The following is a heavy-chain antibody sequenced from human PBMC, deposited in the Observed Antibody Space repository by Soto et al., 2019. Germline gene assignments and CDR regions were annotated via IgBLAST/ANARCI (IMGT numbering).Heavy chain of an antibody. CDR3: ARRLGGSYGFDY. D-gene: IGHD1-26*01. CDR2: ISSISYI. CDR1: GFTFSSYS. V-gene: IGHV3-21*01. J-gene: IGHJ4*02. Sequence: GGSLRLSCAASGFTFSSYSMNWVRQAPGKGLEWVSSISSISYIYYADSVKGRFTISRDNAKNSLYLQMNSLRAEDTAEYYCARRLGGSYGFDYWGQGTLVTVSS.